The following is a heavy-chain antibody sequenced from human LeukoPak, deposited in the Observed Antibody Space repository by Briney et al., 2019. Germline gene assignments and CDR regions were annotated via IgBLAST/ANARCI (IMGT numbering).Heavy chain of an antibody. V-gene: IGHV3-20*04. CDR3: ARGYYYDSSGYPGDY. D-gene: IGHD3-22*01. J-gene: IGHJ4*02. CDR2: ISWNGGSI. CDR1: GFTFDDYG. Sequence: GGSLRLACAASGFTFDDYGMSWVRQAPGKGLEWVSGISWNGGSIRYADSVKGRFTISRDKAKNSLYLQMNSLRAEDTALYYCARGYYYDSSGYPGDYWGQGTLVTVSS.